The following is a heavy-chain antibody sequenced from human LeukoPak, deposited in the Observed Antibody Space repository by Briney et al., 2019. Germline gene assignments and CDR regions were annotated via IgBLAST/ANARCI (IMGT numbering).Heavy chain of an antibody. J-gene: IGHJ4*02. Sequence: GGSLRLSCAASGFTSSNYAMSWVRQAPGKGLEWVSVIYSGGSTYYADSVKGRFTISRDNSKNTLYLQMNSLRAEDTAVYYCAREDPREGFDYWGQGTLVTVSS. V-gene: IGHV3-53*01. CDR1: GFTSSNYA. CDR3: AREDPREGFDY. CDR2: IYSGGST.